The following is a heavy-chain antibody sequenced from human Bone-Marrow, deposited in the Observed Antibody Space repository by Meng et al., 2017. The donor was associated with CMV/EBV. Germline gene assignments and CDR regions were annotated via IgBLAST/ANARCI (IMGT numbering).Heavy chain of an antibody. J-gene: IGHJ6*02. CDR2: INHSGST. Sequence: SETLSLTCAVYGGSFSGYYWSWIRQPPGKGLEWIGEINHSGSTNYNPSLKSRVTISVDTSKNQFSLKLSSVTAADTAVYYCARAAAYQVPPYYYGMDVWGHGTKVTVSS. CDR3: ARAAAYQVPPYYYGMDV. D-gene: IGHD2-2*01. V-gene: IGHV4-34*01. CDR1: GGSFSGYY.